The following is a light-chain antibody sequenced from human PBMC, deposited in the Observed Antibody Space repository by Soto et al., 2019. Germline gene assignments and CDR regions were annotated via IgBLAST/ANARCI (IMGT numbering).Light chain of an antibody. V-gene: IGLV2-8*01. J-gene: IGLJ3*02. Sequence: QSVLTQPPSASGSPGQSVTISCTGTNSDIGIYDFVSWYQQHPGKAPKLLIYEVSKRPSGVPDRFSGSKSGNTASLTVSDLQTEDAAYYFCCAYAGTNDLGVFGGGTKVTVL. CDR3: CAYAGTNDLGV. CDR2: EVS. CDR1: NSDIGIYDF.